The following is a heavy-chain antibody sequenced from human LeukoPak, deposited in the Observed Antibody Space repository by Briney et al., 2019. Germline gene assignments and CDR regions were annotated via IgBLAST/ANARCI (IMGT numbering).Heavy chain of an antibody. V-gene: IGHV1-46*01. CDR2: INPSGGST. J-gene: IGHJ5*02. D-gene: IGHD3-16*01. CDR3: ARDRGGGWFDP. Sequence: ASVKVSCKASGYTFTSYYMHRVRQAPGQGLEWMGIINPSGGSTSYAQKFQGRVTMTRDTSTSTVYMELSSLRSEDTAVYYCARDRGGGWFDPWGQGTLVTVSS. CDR1: GYTFTSYY.